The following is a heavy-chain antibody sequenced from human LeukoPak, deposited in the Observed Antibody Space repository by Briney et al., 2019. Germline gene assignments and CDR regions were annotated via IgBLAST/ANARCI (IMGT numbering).Heavy chain of an antibody. J-gene: IGHJ6*03. CDR3: ARDFGDDVVCVYYGPIDCSYYMVV. Sequence: SETLSLTCSVSGVSIYNYYWSWIRQPAGKGLEWVGRVYTSGTTTYNPSLQSRVTISLDTSKNEFSLRLTSVTAADTAVDYCARDFGDDVVCVYYGPIDCSYYMVVWGKGTTVTVSS. V-gene: IGHV4-4*07. CDR2: VYTSGTT. CDR1: GVSIYNYY. D-gene: IGHD3-16*01.